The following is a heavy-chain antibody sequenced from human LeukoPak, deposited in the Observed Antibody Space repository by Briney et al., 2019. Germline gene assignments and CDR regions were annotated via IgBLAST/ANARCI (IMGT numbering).Heavy chain of an antibody. CDR1: GFTFSDAW. CDR2: IKANKDGGTT. D-gene: IGHD3-10*01. J-gene: IGHJ4*02. Sequence: RGSLRLSCSASGFTFSDAWMTWVRQAPGKGLEWVGRIKANKDGGTTESAAPVKGRITISRDDSKNMVYLQMNGLKIEDTAVYYCATEYFGAFNFWGQGSLVTVSS. CDR3: ATEYFGAFNF. V-gene: IGHV3-15*01.